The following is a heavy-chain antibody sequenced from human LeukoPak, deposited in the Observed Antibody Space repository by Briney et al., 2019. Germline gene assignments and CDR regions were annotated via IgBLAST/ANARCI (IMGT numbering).Heavy chain of an antibody. J-gene: IGHJ2*01. V-gene: IGHV4-34*01. Sequence: KPSATVSLTCSVYGGSFSGYYWSWIRQPPGKGLGWIGEVHHTGATNYSPSLKRQVTISGDASKNQFSLKPNSVTAADTAVYYCARGRDVTDWYFDLWGRGTLVTVSS. CDR3: ARGRDVTDWYFDL. CDR2: VHHTGAT. CDR1: GGSFSGYY. D-gene: IGHD2-21*02.